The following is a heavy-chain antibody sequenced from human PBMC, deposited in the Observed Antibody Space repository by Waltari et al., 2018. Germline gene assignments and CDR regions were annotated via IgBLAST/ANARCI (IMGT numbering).Heavy chain of an antibody. V-gene: IGHV2-5*01. CDR1: GFSLSTSGVG. D-gene: IGHD3-3*01. CDR2: IYWNDDK. CDR3: AHWTFGRFLEWTGYYYMDV. J-gene: IGHJ6*03. Sequence: QITSQESRPTPVKPTQTPTLPCTLSGFSLSTSGVGVGWIRHPPGQPLEWLALIYWNDDKRYSPSLKSRLTITTDTANNQMVLTMTNMDPVDTATYYWAHWTFGRFLEWTGYYYMDVWGKGTTVTVSS.